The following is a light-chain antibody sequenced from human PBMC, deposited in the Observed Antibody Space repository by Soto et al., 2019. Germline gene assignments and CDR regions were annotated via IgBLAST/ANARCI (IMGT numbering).Light chain of an antibody. CDR2: GAS. V-gene: IGKV1-5*01. CDR3: QQYNNYSLT. CDR1: QSISSW. Sequence: EIQMTQSPSTLFASLGDRVAITCRASQSISSWLACYQQKPGQAPKPLIYGASTWESGVPARFSGSGSGTEFTLTISSMQSDDFAVYYCQQYNNYSLTFGGGTKVDIK. J-gene: IGKJ4*01.